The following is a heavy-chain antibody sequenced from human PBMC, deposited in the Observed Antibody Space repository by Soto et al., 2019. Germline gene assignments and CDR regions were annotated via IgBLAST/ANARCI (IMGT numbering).Heavy chain of an antibody. CDR2: INHSGST. D-gene: IGHD3-3*01. CDR3: ATLASYDFWSGYYLDQYGMDV. Sequence: SETLSLTCAVYGGSFIGYYCICIRHPPLKCLEWIGEINHSGSTNYSPSLKSRVTISVDTSKNQYSLKLSSVTAADTAVYYCATLASYDFWSGYYLDQYGMDVWGQGTTVTVSS. CDR1: GGSFIGYY. J-gene: IGHJ6*02. V-gene: IGHV4-34*01.